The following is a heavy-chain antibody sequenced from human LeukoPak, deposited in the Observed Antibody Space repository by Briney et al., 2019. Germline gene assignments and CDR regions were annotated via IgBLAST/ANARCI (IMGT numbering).Heavy chain of an antibody. Sequence: PGGSLRLSCAASGFTFRRYYMHWVRQAPGKGLVWVSRINTDGSTTTYADSVKGRFTISRDNSENTLFLQMSSLRAEDTAVYYCARDKSWGSGSSYYYYYYMDVWGKGTTVTVSS. CDR2: INTDGSTT. CDR3: ARDKSWGSGSSYYYYYYMDV. CDR1: GFTFRRYY. D-gene: IGHD3-10*01. J-gene: IGHJ6*03. V-gene: IGHV3-74*01.